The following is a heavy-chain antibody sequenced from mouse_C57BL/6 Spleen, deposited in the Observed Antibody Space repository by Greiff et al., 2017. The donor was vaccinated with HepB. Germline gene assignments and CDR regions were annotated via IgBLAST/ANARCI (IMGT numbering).Heavy chain of an antibody. CDR2: INPNNGGT. D-gene: IGHD4-1*01. Sequence: VQLQQSGPELVKPGASVKISCKASGYTFTDYYMNWVKQSHGKSLEWIGDINPNNGGTSYNQKFKGKATLTVDKSSSTAYMELRSLTSEDSAVYYCARRGNWDGEYYFDYWGQGTTLTVSS. CDR1: GYTFTDYY. J-gene: IGHJ2*01. V-gene: IGHV1-26*01. CDR3: ARRGNWDGEYYFDY.